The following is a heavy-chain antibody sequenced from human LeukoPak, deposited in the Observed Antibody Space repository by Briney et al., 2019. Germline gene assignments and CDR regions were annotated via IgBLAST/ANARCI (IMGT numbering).Heavy chain of an antibody. CDR2: INHNGNVN. Sequence: PGGSLRLSCAASGFTFSNAWMNWARQAPGKGLEWVASINHNGNVNYYMDSVKGRFTISRDNAKNSLYLQMSNLRAEDTAVYFCARGGGLDVWGQGATVTVSS. CDR3: ARGGGLDV. V-gene: IGHV3-7*03. CDR1: GFTFSNAW. D-gene: IGHD3-16*01. J-gene: IGHJ6*02.